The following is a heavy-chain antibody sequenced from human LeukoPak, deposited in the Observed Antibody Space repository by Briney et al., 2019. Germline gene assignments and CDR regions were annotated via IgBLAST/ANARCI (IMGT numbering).Heavy chain of an antibody. Sequence: SQTLSLXCTVSGGSISSGSYYWIWIRQPAGKGLEWIGRIYTSGSTNYNPSLKSRVTISVDTSKNQFSLKLSSVTAADTAVYYCARGSSSFVYWGQGTLVTVSS. CDR3: ARGSSSFVY. D-gene: IGHD6-13*01. CDR2: IYTSGST. CDR1: GGSISSGSYY. V-gene: IGHV4-61*02. J-gene: IGHJ4*02.